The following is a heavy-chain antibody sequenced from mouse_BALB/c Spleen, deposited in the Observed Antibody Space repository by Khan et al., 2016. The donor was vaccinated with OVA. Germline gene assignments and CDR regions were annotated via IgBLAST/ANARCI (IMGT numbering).Heavy chain of an antibody. CDR2: INTHSGVP. CDR1: GYTFTTAG. CDR3: ARGGAAYYRNDGGAREY. Sequence: QIQLVQSGPELKKPGETVRISCKASGYTFTTAGIQWVQQMPGKGLKWIGWINTHSGVPKYAEDFKGRFAFSLEISVTTAYLQITNLKNEYTATYYCARGGAAYYRNDGGAREYWGQGTSVTVSS. D-gene: IGHD2-14*01. V-gene: IGHV9-4*02. J-gene: IGHJ4*01.